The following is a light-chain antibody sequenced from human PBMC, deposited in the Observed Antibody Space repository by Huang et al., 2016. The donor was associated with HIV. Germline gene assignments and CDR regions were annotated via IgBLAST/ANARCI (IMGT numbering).Light chain of an antibody. Sequence: EIVMTQSPATLSVSPGERATRSCRASQSVSSNLAWYQQKPGQAPRLLIYGASTRATGIPARFSCSGSGTEFTLTISSLQSEDFAVYYCQQNNNWPPLFTFGPGTKVDIK. CDR1: QSVSSN. CDR3: QQNNNWPPLFT. J-gene: IGKJ3*01. V-gene: IGKV3-15*01. CDR2: GAS.